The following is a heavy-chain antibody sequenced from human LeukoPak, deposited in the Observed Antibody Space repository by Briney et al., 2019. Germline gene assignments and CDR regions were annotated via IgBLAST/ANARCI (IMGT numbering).Heavy chain of an antibody. Sequence: GASVKVSCKASGYTFTSYGINWVRQATGQGLEWMGWMNPNSGNTGYAQKFQGRVTMTRNTSISTAYMELSSLRSEDTAVYYCARVYSSSLTYYYYYYYMDVWGKGTTVTVSS. CDR1: GYTFTSYG. CDR3: ARVYSSSLTYYYYYYYMDV. CDR2: MNPNSGNT. J-gene: IGHJ6*03. D-gene: IGHD6-6*01. V-gene: IGHV1-8*01.